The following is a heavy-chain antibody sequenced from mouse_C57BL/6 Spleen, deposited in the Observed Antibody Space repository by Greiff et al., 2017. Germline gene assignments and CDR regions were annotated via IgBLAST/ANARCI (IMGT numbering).Heavy chain of an antibody. Sequence: EVKLMESGGGLVQPGGSMKLSCAASGFTFSDAWMDWVRQSPEKGLEWVAEIRNKANNHATYYAESVKGRFTISRDDSKSSVYLQMNSLRAEDTGIYYCTRQGSNYPFAYWGQGTLVTVSA. D-gene: IGHD2-5*01. CDR2: IRNKANNHAT. CDR1: GFTFSDAW. V-gene: IGHV6-6*01. J-gene: IGHJ3*01. CDR3: TRQGSNYPFAY.